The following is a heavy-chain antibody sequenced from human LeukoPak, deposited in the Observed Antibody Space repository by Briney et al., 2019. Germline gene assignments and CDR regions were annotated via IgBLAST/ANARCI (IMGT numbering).Heavy chain of an antibody. CDR2: IYYSGST. D-gene: IGHD3-16*01. J-gene: IGHJ6*03. CDR3: ARVGGILSPGYYYYYMDV. CDR1: GGSISSSSYY. V-gene: IGHV4-39*07. Sequence: SGTLSLTCTVSGGSISSSSYYWGWIRQPPGKGLEWIGSIYYSGSTYYNPSLKSRVTISVDTSKNQFSLKLSSVTAADTAVYYCARVGGILSPGYYYYYMDVWGKGTTVTVSS.